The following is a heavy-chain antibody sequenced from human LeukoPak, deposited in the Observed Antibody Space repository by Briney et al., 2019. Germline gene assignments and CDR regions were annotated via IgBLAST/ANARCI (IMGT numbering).Heavy chain of an antibody. D-gene: IGHD3-22*01. CDR2: ISYDESNK. J-gene: IGHJ3*02. CDR1: GFTFSSYG. CDR3: AKRLEPYYYDSSGYSGFDAFDI. V-gene: IGHV3-30*18. Sequence: GGSLRLSCAASGFTFSSYGMHWVREAPGKGLEWVAVISYDESNKYYADSVKGRFTISRDNSKNTLYLQMNSLRAEDTAVYYCAKRLEPYYYDSSGYSGFDAFDIWGQGTMVTVSS.